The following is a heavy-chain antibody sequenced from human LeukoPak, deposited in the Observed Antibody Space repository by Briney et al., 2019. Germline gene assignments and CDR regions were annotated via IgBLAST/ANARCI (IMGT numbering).Heavy chain of an antibody. J-gene: IGHJ4*02. Sequence: ASETLSLTCTVSGGSISSSSYYWGWIRQPPGKGLEWIGSIYYSGSTYYNPSLKSRVTISVDTSKNQFSLKLSPVTAADTAVYYCARAYYLTYYYDSSGYYHPPFDYWGQGTLVTVSS. CDR3: ARAYYLTYYYDSSGYYHPPFDY. CDR2: IYYSGST. D-gene: IGHD3-22*01. CDR1: GGSISSSSYY. V-gene: IGHV4-39*01.